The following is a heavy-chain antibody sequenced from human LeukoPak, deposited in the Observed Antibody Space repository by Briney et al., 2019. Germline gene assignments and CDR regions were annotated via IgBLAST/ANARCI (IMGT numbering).Heavy chain of an antibody. D-gene: IGHD5-24*01. CDR3: AKQGAIRQDYYMDL. CDR1: GGTFSTYP. V-gene: IGHV1-69*06. Sequence: ASVKVSCKTSGGTFSTYPITWVRQAPGQGLEWMGGIIPIFGKLNYAQKFQGRVTITADMGSSTAYLELTRLTSEDTALYFCAKQGAIRQDYYMDLWGNGTTVTVSS. J-gene: IGHJ6*03. CDR2: IIPIFGKL.